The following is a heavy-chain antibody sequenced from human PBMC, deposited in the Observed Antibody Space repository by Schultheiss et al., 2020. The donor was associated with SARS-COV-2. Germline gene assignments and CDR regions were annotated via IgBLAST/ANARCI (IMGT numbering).Heavy chain of an antibody. V-gene: IGHV3-7*03. Sequence: GGSLRLSCAASGFNLRNYWMDWVRQAPGKGLQWVANIKQDGSVEHYVDSVRGRFIISRDNAKNSLDLQMNSLRVDDTAVYYCVKEWEEMGTSWGQGTLVTVSS. CDR2: IKQDGSVE. CDR1: GFNLRNYW. D-gene: IGHD1-1*01. J-gene: IGHJ4*02. CDR3: VKEWEEMGTS.